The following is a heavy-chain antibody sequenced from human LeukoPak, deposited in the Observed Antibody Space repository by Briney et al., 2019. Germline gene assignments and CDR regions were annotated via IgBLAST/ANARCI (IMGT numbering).Heavy chain of an antibody. J-gene: IGHJ6*02. CDR2: LYYTGNT. CDR3: ARGSGLGLDV. V-gene: IGHV4-39*01. CDR1: GGSISSSNYY. Sequence: SETLSLTCTVSGGSISSSNYYWGWIRQPPGKGLEWIGNLYYTGNTHYKSSLKSRLTISVDTSRNQFSLKLSSMTAADTAVYYCARGSGLGLDVWGQGTTVTVSS. D-gene: IGHD6-25*01.